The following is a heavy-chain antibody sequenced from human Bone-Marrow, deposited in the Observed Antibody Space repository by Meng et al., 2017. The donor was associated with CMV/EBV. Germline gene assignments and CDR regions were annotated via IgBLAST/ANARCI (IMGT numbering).Heavy chain of an antibody. Sequence: GGSLRLSCAASGFSINDYAMTWVRQAPGKGLEWVSAIRGNGDITHYADSVRGRFTISRDNSKNTLYLQMRSLRAEDTAVYYCAKAEEPSQLIESYLDYWGQGTLVTVSS. D-gene: IGHD1-1*01. J-gene: IGHJ4*02. CDR2: IRGNGDIT. CDR1: GFSINDYA. V-gene: IGHV3-23*01. CDR3: AKAEEPSQLIESYLDY.